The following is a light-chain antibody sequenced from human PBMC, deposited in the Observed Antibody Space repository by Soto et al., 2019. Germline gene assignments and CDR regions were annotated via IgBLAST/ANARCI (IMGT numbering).Light chain of an antibody. Sequence: QSALTQPASVSGSPGQSITISCTGTSSDIGRYNYVSWYQHSPGKAPKLIIYDVSDXXXXXXXRFSGSKSGTTASLTISGXXXXXXXXYYCGSYTSSDTMIFGGGTKLTVL. CDR1: SSDIGRYNY. V-gene: IGLV2-14*03. J-gene: IGLJ2*01. CDR3: GSYTSSDTMI. CDR2: DVS.